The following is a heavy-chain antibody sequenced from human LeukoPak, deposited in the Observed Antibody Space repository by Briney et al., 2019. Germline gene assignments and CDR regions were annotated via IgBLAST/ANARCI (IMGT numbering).Heavy chain of an antibody. V-gene: IGHV3-7*03. Sequence: GESPRLSCTASGFTFSNFWMGWVRQAPGKGLEWVANIKQDETEKFYLGSVKGRLTISRDNAKNSLYLQMNSLRGDDTAVYYCAKDVGKWESLHFFDYWGQGTLVTVSS. D-gene: IGHD1-26*01. CDR1: GFTFSNFW. J-gene: IGHJ4*02. CDR2: IKQDETEK. CDR3: AKDVGKWESLHFFDY.